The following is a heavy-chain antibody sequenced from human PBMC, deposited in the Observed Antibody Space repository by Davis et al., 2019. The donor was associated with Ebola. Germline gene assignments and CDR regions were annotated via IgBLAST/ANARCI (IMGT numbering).Heavy chain of an antibody. D-gene: IGHD2-8*01. CDR3: AEGGTNNFLGAN. J-gene: IGHJ4*02. CDR2: ISASGADI. Sequence: GESLKISCAASGFTFSLTDMSWVRQAPGGGLEWVSGISASGADIKYADSVRGRFSISRDDSKNTLYLQMDSLRAEDTAVFYCAEGGTNNFLGANWGQGTLVTVSS. V-gene: IGHV3-23*01. CDR1: GFTFSLTD.